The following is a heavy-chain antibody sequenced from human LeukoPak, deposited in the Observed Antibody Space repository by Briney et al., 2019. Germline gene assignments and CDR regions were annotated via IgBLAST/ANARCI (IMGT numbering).Heavy chain of an antibody. D-gene: IGHD3-22*01. CDR2: ISYDGSNK. Sequence: GGSLRLSCAASGFTFSSYGMHWVRQAPGKGLEWVAVISYDGSNKYYADSVKGRFTISRDNSKNTLYLQMNSLRAEDTAVYYCAKDQADASSGSFDYWGQGTLVTVSS. CDR3: AKDQADASSGSFDY. CDR1: GFTFSSYG. J-gene: IGHJ4*02. V-gene: IGHV3-30*18.